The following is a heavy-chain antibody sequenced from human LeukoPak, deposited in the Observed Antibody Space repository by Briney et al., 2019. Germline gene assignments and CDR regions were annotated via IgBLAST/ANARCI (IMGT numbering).Heavy chain of an antibody. CDR2: VKPNGSYK. V-gene: IGHV3-7*01. CDR1: AFTFSNHW. D-gene: IGHD2-21*01. Sequence: PGGSLRLSCTAAAFTFSNHWMSWFRQAPGKGLEWMANVKPNGSYKYYVGPIKDRFTIARDNPKNPLFLHMYSLRAEDSAVYFCARDVWWKSGKSWSGYFDWWGQGTLVTVSS. J-gene: IGHJ4*02. CDR3: ARDVWWKSGKSWSGYFDW.